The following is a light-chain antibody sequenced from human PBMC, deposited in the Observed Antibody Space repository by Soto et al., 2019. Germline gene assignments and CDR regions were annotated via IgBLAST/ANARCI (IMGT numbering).Light chain of an antibody. V-gene: IGKV3-20*01. J-gene: IGKJ1*01. CDR2: GAS. CDR3: QQYGGSGT. Sequence: EIVLTQSPGTLSLSPGERATLSCRASQTVSLSYLAWYQQKPGQAPRLLIYGASSRATGIPDRFSGGGSGTDFTLTISRLEPEDFALYYCQQYGGSGTFGQGTKVDI. CDR1: QTVSLSY.